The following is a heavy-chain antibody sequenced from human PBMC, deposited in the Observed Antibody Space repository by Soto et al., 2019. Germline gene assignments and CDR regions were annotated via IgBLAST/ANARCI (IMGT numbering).Heavy chain of an antibody. V-gene: IGHV4-34*01. CDR2: VNHSGEA. J-gene: IGHJ5*02. D-gene: IGHD3-10*01. CDR3: ARAGRFPRSWFDP. Sequence: LSLTCGVYGGSFRNYYWIWVRQPPGKGLEWIGEVNHSGEATYNPSLQSRVSISLDTSNNHFSLKMTSVTAADTAIYFCARAGRFPRSWFDPWGQGTQVTVSS. CDR1: GGSFRNYY.